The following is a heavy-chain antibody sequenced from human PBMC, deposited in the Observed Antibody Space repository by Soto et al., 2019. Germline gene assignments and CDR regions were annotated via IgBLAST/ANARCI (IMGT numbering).Heavy chain of an antibody. D-gene: IGHD3-10*01. Sequence: SETLSLTFTVSGGSISSGGYYWSWIRQHPGKGLEWIGYIYYSGSTYYNPSLKSRVTISVYTSKNQFSLKLSSVTAADTAVYYCARDVLWFGETSRGMDVWGQGTTVTSP. CDR3: ARDVLWFGETSRGMDV. CDR1: GGSISSGGYY. J-gene: IGHJ6*02. V-gene: IGHV4-31*03. CDR2: IYYSGST.